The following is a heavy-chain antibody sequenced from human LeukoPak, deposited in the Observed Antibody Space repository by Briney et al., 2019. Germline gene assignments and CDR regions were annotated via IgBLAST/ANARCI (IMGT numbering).Heavy chain of an antibody. CDR1: GFTFSDYV. D-gene: IGHD2-15*01. CDR2: ITASGDRT. J-gene: IGHJ4*02. Sequence: GGSLRLSCAASGFTFSDYVMIWVRQAPGKGLEWVSGITASGDRTFYGDSVRGRFTMSRDNSKNTVYLQMNSLRVDDTAVYYCARRDIVVVVSASDYWGLGTLVTVSS. V-gene: IGHV3-23*01. CDR3: ARRDIVVVVSASDY.